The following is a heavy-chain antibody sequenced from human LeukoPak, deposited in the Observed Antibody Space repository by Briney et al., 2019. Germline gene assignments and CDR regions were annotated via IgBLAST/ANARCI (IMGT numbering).Heavy chain of an antibody. CDR3: ARASLGRGYFDY. D-gene: IGHD5-24*01. CDR2: IIPIFGTA. Sequence: EASAKVSCEASGGTFSSYAISWVRQAPGQGLEWMGGIIPIFGTANYAQKFQGRVTITTDESTSTAYMELSSLRSEDTAVYYCARASLGRGYFDYWGQGTLVAVSS. CDR1: GGTFSSYA. J-gene: IGHJ4*02. V-gene: IGHV1-69*05.